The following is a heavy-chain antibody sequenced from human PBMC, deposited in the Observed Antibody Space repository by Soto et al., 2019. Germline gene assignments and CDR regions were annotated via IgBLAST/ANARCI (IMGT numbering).Heavy chain of an antibody. D-gene: IGHD3-10*01. J-gene: IGHJ6*02. CDR2: LSYDGSNK. CDR1: GFTFSTYA. CDR3: ARSVRSGSFPYYYYAMDV. Sequence: HPGGSLRLSCAASGFTFSTYAMHWVRQAPGKGLEWVAVLSYDGSNKYYADSVKGRFTISRDNSKNTLYLQMHGLRAEDMAVYYCARSVRSGSFPYYYYAMDVWGQGTTVTVSS. V-gene: IGHV3-30*03.